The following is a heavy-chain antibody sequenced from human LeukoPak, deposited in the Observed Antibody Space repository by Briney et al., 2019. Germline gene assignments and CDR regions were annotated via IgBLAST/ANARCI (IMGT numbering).Heavy chain of an antibody. V-gene: IGHV3-48*04. CDR3: ARGGDPDY. CDR2: ISSSSGTI. D-gene: IGHD2-21*02. Sequence: GGSLRLSCAASGFTFSSYNLNWVRPAPGKGLEWVSYISSSSGTIYYADSVKGRFTISRDNAKNSLYLQMNSLRAEDTAVYYCARGGDPDYWGQGTLVTVSS. J-gene: IGHJ4*02. CDR1: GFTFSSYN.